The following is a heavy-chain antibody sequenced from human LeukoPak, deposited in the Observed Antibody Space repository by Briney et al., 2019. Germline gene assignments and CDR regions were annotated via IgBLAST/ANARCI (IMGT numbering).Heavy chain of an antibody. Sequence: PSETLSLTCIVSGGSISSYYWSWIRQPPGKGLEWIGYIYYSGSTNYNPSLKSRVTISVDTSKNQFSLKLSSVTAADTAVYYCARGPYSSSWFIDYWGQGTLVTVSS. CDR3: ARGPYSSSWFIDY. D-gene: IGHD6-13*01. V-gene: IGHV4-59*01. J-gene: IGHJ4*02. CDR2: IYYSGST. CDR1: GGSISSYY.